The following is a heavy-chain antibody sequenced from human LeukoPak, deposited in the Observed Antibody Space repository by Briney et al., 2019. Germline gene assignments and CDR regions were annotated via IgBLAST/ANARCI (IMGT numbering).Heavy chain of an antibody. J-gene: IGHJ6*02. D-gene: IGHD6-13*01. CDR3: ARDAPLAAYYYYGMDV. CDR1: GFTFSDYY. V-gene: IGHV3-11*04. CDR2: ISSSGSTI. Sequence: PGGSLRLSCAASGFTFSDYYMSWIRQAPGKGLEWVSYISSSGSTIYYADSVKGRFTISRDNAKNSLYLQMNSLRAEDTAVYYCARDAPLAAYYYYGMDVWGQGTTVTVSS.